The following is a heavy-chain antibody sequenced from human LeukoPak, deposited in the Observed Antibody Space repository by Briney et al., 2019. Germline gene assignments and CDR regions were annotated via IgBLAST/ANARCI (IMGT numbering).Heavy chain of an antibody. CDR1: GFTFSSYG. V-gene: IGHV3-30*18. D-gene: IGHD2-2*01. J-gene: IGHJ5*02. Sequence: GGSLRLSCAASGFTFSSYGMHWVRQAPGKGPEWVAVISYDGSNKYYADSVKGRFTISRDNSKNTLYLQMNSLRAEDTAVYYCAKEVVPAAMSNWFDPWGQGTLVTVSS. CDR2: ISYDGSNK. CDR3: AKEVVPAAMSNWFDP.